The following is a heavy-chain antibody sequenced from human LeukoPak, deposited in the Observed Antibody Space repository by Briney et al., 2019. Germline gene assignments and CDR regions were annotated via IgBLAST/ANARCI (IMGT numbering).Heavy chain of an antibody. CDR2: ISAYDGET. CDR3: ARGGKNYFDY. J-gene: IGHJ4*02. CDR1: GYSFTSYG. V-gene: IGHV1-18*01. D-gene: IGHD1-26*01. Sequence: ASVKVSCKASGYSFTSYGISWVREAPGRGLEWVGYISAYDGETRYAQKFQGRVTLTTDTSTGTVYMEMRRLRSDDTAVYYCARGGKNYFDYWGQGTLVTVSS.